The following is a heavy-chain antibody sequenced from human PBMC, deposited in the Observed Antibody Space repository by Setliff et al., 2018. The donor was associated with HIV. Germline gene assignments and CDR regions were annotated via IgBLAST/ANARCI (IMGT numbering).Heavy chain of an antibody. CDR3: AREKFENGDYEFVSTFDS. Sequence: GGSLRLSCAASGFTFSDYWMSWVRQAPGKGLEWVANIKQDGTDKYYVDSVRGRFTISRDNGKKSLYLQMDSLRDEDTAVYYCAREKFENGDYEFVSTFDSWGQGTLVTVSS. V-gene: IGHV3-7*01. CDR1: GFTFSDYW. D-gene: IGHD4-17*01. CDR2: IKQDGTDK. J-gene: IGHJ4*02.